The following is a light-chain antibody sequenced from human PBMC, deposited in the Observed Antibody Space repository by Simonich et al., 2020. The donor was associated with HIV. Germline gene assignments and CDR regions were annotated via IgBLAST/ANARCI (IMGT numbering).Light chain of an antibody. J-gene: IGKJ1*01. CDR3: QQYDNWPT. CDR2: GAS. Sequence: ELVMTQSPVTLSVSPGERATLTCRPSQGVSSTLAWYQQKPGQAPRILVYGASTRATGITARFSGSGSVTEFALTISTMQSEDFAVYYCQQYDNWPTFGQGTKVEIK. V-gene: IGKV3-15*01. CDR1: QGVSST.